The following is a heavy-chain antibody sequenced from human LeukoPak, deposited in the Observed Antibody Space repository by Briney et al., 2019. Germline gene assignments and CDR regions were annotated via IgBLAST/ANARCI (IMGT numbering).Heavy chain of an antibody. CDR1: GGSISSGDYY. CDR3: ARHYKGVGSSSPTDY. D-gene: IGHD6-6*01. J-gene: IGHJ4*02. CDR2: IYYSGST. Sequence: PSETLSLTCTVSGGSISSGDYYWSWIRQPPGKGLEWIGYIYYSGSTYYNPSLKSRVTISVDTSKNQFSLKLSSVTAADTAVYYCARHYKGVGSSSPTDYWGQGTLVTVSS. V-gene: IGHV4-30-4*01.